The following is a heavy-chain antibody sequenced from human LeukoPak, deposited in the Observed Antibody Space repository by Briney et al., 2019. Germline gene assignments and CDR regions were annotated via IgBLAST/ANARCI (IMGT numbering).Heavy chain of an antibody. CDR2: IYYSGST. D-gene: IGHD1-26*01. CDR3: ARGLFGVGAN. V-gene: IGHV4-39*07. Sequence: SETLSLTCTVSGGSISSSSYYWGWIRQPPGRGLEWIGSIYYSGSTYYNPSLKSRVTISVDTSKNQFSLKLSSVTAADTAVYYCARGLFGVGANWGQGTLVTASS. J-gene: IGHJ4*02. CDR1: GGSISSSSYY.